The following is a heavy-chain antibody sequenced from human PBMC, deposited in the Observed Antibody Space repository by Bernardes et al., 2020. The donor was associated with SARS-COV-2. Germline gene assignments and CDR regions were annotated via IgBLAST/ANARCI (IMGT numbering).Heavy chain of an antibody. Sequence: SETLSLTCTVSGGSISSYYWSWIRQPPGKGLEWIGYIYYSGSTNYNPSLKSRVTTSVDTSKNQFSLKLSSVTAADTAVYYCARGRVRGVIGGMDVWGQGTTVTVS. D-gene: IGHD3-10*01. CDR1: GGSISSYY. CDR2: IYYSGST. CDR3: ARGRVRGVIGGMDV. J-gene: IGHJ6*02. V-gene: IGHV4-59*01.